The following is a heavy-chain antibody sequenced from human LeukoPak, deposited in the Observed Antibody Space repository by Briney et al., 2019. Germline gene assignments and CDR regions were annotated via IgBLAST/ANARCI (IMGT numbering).Heavy chain of an antibody. CDR2: INPNTGGT. J-gene: IGHJ4*02. D-gene: IGHD2-21*02. CDR3: ARGGHIVVVTASPGFDY. CDR1: GYTFTDYY. V-gene: IGHV1-2*02. Sequence: RASVKVSCKASGYTFTDYYMHWVRQAPGQGLEWMGWINPNTGGTNYAQKFQGRVTMTRNTSISTAYMELSSLRSEGTAVYYCARGGHIVVVTASPGFDYWGQGTLVTVSS.